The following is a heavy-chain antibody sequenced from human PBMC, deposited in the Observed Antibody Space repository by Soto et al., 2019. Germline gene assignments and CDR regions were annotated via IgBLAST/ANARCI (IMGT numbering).Heavy chain of an antibody. V-gene: IGHV1-18*01. CDR2: ISAYNGNT. D-gene: IGHD2-2*01. J-gene: IGHJ4*02. CDR3: AINLRLGYCISTSCYATEFDY. CDR1: GYTFTSHG. Sequence: QVQLVQSGAEVKKPGASVKVSCKASGYTFTSHGTSWVRQAPGQGLEWMGWISAYNGNTNYAQKLQGRVTMTTDTSTSTAYMELRSLRSDDTAVYYCAINLRLGYCISTSCYATEFDYWGQGTLVTVSS.